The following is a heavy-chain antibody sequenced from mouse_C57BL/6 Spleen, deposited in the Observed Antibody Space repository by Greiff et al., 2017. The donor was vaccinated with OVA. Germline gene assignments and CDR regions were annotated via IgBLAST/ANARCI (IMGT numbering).Heavy chain of an antibody. CDR1: GYTFTSYW. J-gene: IGHJ2*01. CDR2: IYPGNSDT. V-gene: IGHV1-5*01. Sequence: VHVKQSGTVLARPGASVKMSCKTSGYTFTSYWMHWVKQRPGQGLEWIGAIYPGNSDTSYNQKFKGKAKLTAVTSASTAYMELSSLTNEDSAVYYCTREGYDDYGYYFDYGGQGTTLTVSS. D-gene: IGHD2-3*01. CDR3: TREGYDDYGYYFDY.